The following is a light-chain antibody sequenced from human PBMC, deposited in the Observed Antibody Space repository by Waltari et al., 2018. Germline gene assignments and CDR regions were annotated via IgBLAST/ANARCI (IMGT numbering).Light chain of an antibody. V-gene: IGKV3-15*01. CDR2: GAS. Sequence: ERVMTQSTATLSVSPGERATLSCRASQSVSSNLAWYQQKPGQAPRLLIYGASTRATGVPARFSGSGSETDFTLTISSLQSEDFAVYYCQQYDNWPRTFGQGTKVEI. CDR3: QQYDNWPRT. J-gene: IGKJ1*01. CDR1: QSVSSN.